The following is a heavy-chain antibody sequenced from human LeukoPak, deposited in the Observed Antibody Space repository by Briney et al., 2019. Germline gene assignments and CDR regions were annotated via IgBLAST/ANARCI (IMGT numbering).Heavy chain of an antibody. Sequence: GGSLRLSCAASGFTFSSSYMGWVRQAPGKGLEYVSVIYRGGRTKYSDAVKGGFSISREDCKRMLWIQMNSRRGEEEAVECWGGSRRHDSRNYVGSFDSWGQGTLVPVSS. CDR1: GFTFSSSY. CDR2: IYRGGRT. CDR3: GGSRRHDSRNYVGSFDS. D-gene: IGHD4-11*01. V-gene: IGHV3-66*01. J-gene: IGHJ4*02.